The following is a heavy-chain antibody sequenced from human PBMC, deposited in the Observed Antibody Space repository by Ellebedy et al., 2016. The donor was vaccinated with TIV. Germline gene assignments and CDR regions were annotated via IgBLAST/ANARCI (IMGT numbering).Heavy chain of an antibody. V-gene: IGHV3-23*01. CDR1: GFTFSGYA. CDR3: AKDMVFGDCKWEIDV. J-gene: IGHJ6*02. D-gene: IGHD2-21*02. Sequence: GESLKISCVASGFTFSGYAMSWVRQAPGKGLEWVSGINNGGRTTSYAVSVKGRLTISRYNSRSTLYLQRKSLRAEDSAVYYCAKDMVFGDCKWEIDVWGQGTTVTVSS. CDR2: INNGGRTT.